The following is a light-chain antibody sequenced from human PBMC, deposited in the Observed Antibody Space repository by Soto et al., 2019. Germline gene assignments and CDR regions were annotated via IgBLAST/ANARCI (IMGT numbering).Light chain of an antibody. CDR2: GTF. Sequence: IQLTQSPSSLSASVGDRVSITCRASQDIKTYLAWYQQKQGKAPKLLISGTFTLQSGVPSRFNGSGSGTDFTLTLIRLQPEDFATYYCQHLNNYPPFTFGPGTKVDLE. J-gene: IGKJ3*01. V-gene: IGKV1-9*01. CDR3: QHLNNYPPFT. CDR1: QDIKTY.